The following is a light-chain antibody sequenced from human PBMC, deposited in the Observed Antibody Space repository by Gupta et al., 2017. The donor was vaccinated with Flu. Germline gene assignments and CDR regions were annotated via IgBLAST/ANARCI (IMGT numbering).Light chain of an antibody. V-gene: IGKV1-5*03. J-gene: IGKJ2*03. Sequence: ASVGDRVTITCRASQSISSWLAWYQQKPGKAPKLLIYKASSLESGVPSRFSGSGSGTEFTLTISSLQPDDFATYYCQQYNSYLYSFGQGTKLEIK. CDR1: QSISSW. CDR2: KAS. CDR3: QQYNSYLYS.